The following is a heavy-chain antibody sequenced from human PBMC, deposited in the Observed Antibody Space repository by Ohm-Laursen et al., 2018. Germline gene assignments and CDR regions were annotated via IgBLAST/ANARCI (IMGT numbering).Heavy chain of an antibody. CDR2: IYYSGST. CDR1: GGSISSYY. CDR3: ARSTFWSGYGYYYYGMDV. J-gene: IGHJ6*02. Sequence: GTLSLTCSVSGGSISSYYWTWIRQPPGKGLEWIGYIYYSGSTNYNPSLKSRVTISVDTSKNQFSLKLSSVTAADTAVYYCARSTFWSGYGYYYYGMDVWGQGTTVTVSS. D-gene: IGHD3-3*01. V-gene: IGHV4-59*08.